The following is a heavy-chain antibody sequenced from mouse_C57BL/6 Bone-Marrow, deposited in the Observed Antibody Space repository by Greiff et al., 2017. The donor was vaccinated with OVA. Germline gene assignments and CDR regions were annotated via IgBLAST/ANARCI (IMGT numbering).Heavy chain of an antibody. D-gene: IGHD1-1*01. CDR2: IHPNSGST. Sequence: VQLQQPGAELVKPGASVKLSCKASGYTFTSYWMHWVKQRPGQGLEWIGMIHPNSGSTNYNEKFKSKATLTVDKSSSTAYMQLSSLTSEDSAVYYCAREGFTTVVARDYAMDYWGQGTSVTGSS. CDR1: GYTFTSYW. V-gene: IGHV1-64*01. J-gene: IGHJ4*01. CDR3: AREGFTTVVARDYAMDY.